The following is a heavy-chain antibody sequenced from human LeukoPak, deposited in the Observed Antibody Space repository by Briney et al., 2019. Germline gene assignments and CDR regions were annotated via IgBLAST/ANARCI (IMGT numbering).Heavy chain of an antibody. CDR3: ARAYEYESSGYQLDY. V-gene: IGHV4-59*01. D-gene: IGHD3-22*01. CDR2: IYYSGST. J-gene: IGHJ4*02. CDR1: GGFISSYY. Sequence: PSETLSLTCTVSGGFISSYYWSWIRQPPGKGLEWIGYIYYSGSTNYNPSLKSRVTISVDTSKNQFSLKLSSVTAADTAVYYCARAYEYESSGYQLDYWGQGTLVTVSS.